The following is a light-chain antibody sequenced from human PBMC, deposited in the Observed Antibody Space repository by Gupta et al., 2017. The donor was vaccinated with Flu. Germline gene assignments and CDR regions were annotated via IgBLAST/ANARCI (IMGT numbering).Light chain of an antibody. CDR3: CSHAGSKKWV. Sequence: SALTQPRSVSGSPGQSVTISCTGSSRDVINYNYVSWYQHHPGKAPKLMIYSVTMRPAGVPDHFSGSKTGNTTSLTISGLQADDEADYYGCSHAGSKKWVFGGGTKLTAL. CDR1: SRDVINYNY. J-gene: IGLJ3*02. V-gene: IGLV2-11*01. CDR2: SVT.